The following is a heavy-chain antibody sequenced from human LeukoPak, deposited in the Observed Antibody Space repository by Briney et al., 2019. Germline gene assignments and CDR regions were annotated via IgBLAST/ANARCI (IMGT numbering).Heavy chain of an antibody. CDR1: GFTFSNDW. CDR2: INQDESKK. Sequence: GGSLRLPCAASGFTFSNDWMCWVRQAPGKGLEWVANINQDESKKYYADSVKGRFTISRDNAKNSLYLQMSGLTAEDTAIYYCARDHAYRADYWGQGTLVTVSS. D-gene: IGHD2-2*01. CDR3: ARDHAYRADY. J-gene: IGHJ4*02. V-gene: IGHV3-7*01.